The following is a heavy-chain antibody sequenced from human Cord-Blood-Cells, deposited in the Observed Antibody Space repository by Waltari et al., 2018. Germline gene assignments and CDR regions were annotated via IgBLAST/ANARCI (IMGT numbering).Heavy chain of an antibody. CDR2: IYYSGST. D-gene: IGHD2-2*02. CDR1: GGSVSSGSYY. J-gene: IGHJ3*02. Sequence: QVQLQESGPGLVKPSETLSLTCTVSGGSVSSGSYYWSWIRQPPGKGRGWIGYIYYSGSTNYNPSLKSRVTISVDTSKNQFSLKLSSVTAADTAVYYCARVSGADIVVVPAAILGAFDIWGQGTMVTVSS. CDR3: ARVSGADIVVVPAAILGAFDI. V-gene: IGHV4-61*01.